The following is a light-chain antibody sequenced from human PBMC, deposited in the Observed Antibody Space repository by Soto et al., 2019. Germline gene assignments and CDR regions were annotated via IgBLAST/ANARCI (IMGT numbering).Light chain of an antibody. CDR2: DVS. CDR1: SSDVGGYNY. J-gene: IGLJ1*01. CDR3: SSYTSSSTLEV. V-gene: IGLV2-14*01. Sequence: QSALTQPASVSGAPGQSITISCTGTSSDVGGYNYVSWYQQHPGKAPKLMIYDVSNRPSGVSNRFSGSKSGNTASLTISGLQAEDEADYHCSSYTSSSTLEVFGTGTKLTVL.